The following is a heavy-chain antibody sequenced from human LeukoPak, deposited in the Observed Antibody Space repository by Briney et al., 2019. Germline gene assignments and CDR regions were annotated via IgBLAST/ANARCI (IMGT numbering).Heavy chain of an antibody. CDR3: AGRVSGYYPFDY. CDR2: IYDSGST. Sequence: PSETLSLTCTVSGGSIRSSYYYWGWIRQPPGKGLEWIGSIYDSGSTYYNPSRKSRVTISVDTSKNQFSLKLSSVTAADTAVYYCAGRVSGYYPFDYWGQGTLVTVSS. J-gene: IGHJ4*02. CDR1: GGSIRSSYYY. D-gene: IGHD3-22*01. V-gene: IGHV4-39*01.